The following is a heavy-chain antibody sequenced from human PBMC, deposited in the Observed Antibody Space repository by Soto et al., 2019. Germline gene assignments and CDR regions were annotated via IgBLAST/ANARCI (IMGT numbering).Heavy chain of an antibody. Sequence: ASVKVSCKVSGYTLTELSMHWVRQAPGKGLEWMGGFDPEDGETIYAQKFQGRVTMTEDTSTDTAYMELSSLRSEDSAVYYCARDPYDFWSGYYTSGKNNWFDPWGQGTLVTVSS. D-gene: IGHD3-3*01. CDR1: GYTLTELS. J-gene: IGHJ5*02. CDR3: ARDPYDFWSGYYTSGKNNWFDP. CDR2: FDPEDGET. V-gene: IGHV1-24*01.